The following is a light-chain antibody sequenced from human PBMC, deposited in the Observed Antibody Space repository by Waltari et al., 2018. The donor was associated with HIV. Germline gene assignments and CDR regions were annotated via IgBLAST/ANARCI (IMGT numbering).Light chain of an antibody. CDR3: QQAFTMPLT. V-gene: IGKV1-39*01. CDR1: QWVAIY. J-gene: IGKJ4*01. Sequence: DIQVTQSPSSLTASVGDRVTITCRTDQWVAIYLNWYQQKPGKAPSVLIYSASTLQPGVPSRFSGRVSGTDFTLTISGVQPEDSGTYFCQQAFTMPLTFGRGTKVEIK. CDR2: SAS.